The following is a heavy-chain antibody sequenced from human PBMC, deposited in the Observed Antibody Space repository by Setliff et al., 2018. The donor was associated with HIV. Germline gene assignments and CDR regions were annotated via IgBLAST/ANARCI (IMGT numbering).Heavy chain of an antibody. CDR3: AKDGWGYDYVGAYYFDY. CDR1: GFTFDDYT. V-gene: IGHV3-43*01. CDR2: ISWDGDMT. Sequence: LRLSCAASGFTFDDYTMHWVRQAPGKGLEWVSLISWDGDMTYYADSVKGRFTISRDNSKNSPYLQMNSLTTEDTGLYYCAKDGWGYDYVGAYYFDYWGQGTPVTVSS. J-gene: IGHJ4*02. D-gene: IGHD5-12*01.